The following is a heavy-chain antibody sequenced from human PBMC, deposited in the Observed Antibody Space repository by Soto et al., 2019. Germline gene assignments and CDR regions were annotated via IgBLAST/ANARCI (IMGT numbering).Heavy chain of an antibody. CDR1: GFTFNRYA. CDR2: IIDDGGRA. D-gene: IGHD6-19*01. Sequence: VGSLRLSCSASGFTFNRYAMGWVRQAPGKGLEWVSAIIDDGGRAYYADSVKGRFTISRDNFKNTLSLQMNSLRAEDTAVYYCAKDKMEQWLVGGYFDYWGQGTQVTVSS. V-gene: IGHV3-23*01. J-gene: IGHJ4*02. CDR3: AKDKMEQWLVGGYFDY.